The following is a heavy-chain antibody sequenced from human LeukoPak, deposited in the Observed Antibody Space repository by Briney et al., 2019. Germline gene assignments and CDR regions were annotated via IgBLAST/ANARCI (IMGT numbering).Heavy chain of an antibody. D-gene: IGHD3-22*01. CDR2: IYPGDSGT. J-gene: IGHJ4*02. CDR1: GYSFTSYW. V-gene: IGHV5-51*01. Sequence: GESLKISCKGSGYSFTSYWIGWVRQMPGKGLEWMGIIYPGDSGTRYSPSFQGQVTISGDKSISTAYLQWNTLKASDTAMYYCARLLGDSSGYTPGFDCWGQGTLVTVSS. CDR3: ARLLGDSSGYTPGFDC.